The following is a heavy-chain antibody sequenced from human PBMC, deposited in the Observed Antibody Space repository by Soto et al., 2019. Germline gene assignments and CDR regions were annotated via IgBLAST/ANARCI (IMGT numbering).Heavy chain of an antibody. CDR2: IYYSGNT. V-gene: IGHV4-30-4*01. CDR3: AREGGESSDGLYYCGS. J-gene: IGHJ4*02. CDR1: GGSTSSDNY. D-gene: IGHD2-8*01. Sequence: RSLTCTVSGGSTSSDNYWSWIRQPPGKGLEWIGHIYYSGNTDYNPSLKSRLAISIDTSKNQFSLKLSSVTAADTAVYFCAREGGESSDGLYYCGSWGQGSRVIVAS.